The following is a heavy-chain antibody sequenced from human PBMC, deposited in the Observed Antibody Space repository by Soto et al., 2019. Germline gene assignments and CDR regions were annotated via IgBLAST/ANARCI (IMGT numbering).Heavy chain of an antibody. Sequence: QVQLVQSGAEVKKPGASAKVSCKDSGYTFTSFGISWVRQAPGQGLEWMGWISAYNGNTNYAENLQGRVTMTTDTSTSTAYMELRSLRSDDTAVYYCARDHRGGTDAFDIWGQGTMVTVSS. CDR1: GYTFTSFG. CDR2: ISAYNGNT. D-gene: IGHD2-15*01. CDR3: ARDHRGGTDAFDI. J-gene: IGHJ3*02. V-gene: IGHV1-18*01.